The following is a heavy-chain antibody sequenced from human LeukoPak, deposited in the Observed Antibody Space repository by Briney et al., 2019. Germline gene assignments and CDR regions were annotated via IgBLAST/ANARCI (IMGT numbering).Heavy chain of an antibody. V-gene: IGHV3-21*01. CDR2: ISSSSSYI. CDR1: GFTFSSYS. Sequence: PGGSLRLSCAASGFTFSSYSMNWVRQAPGKGLEWVSSISSSSSYIYYADSVKGRFTISRGNAKNSLYLQMNSLRAEDTAVYYCARSKGIVVVPAAMSYWGQGTLVTVSS. CDR3: ARSKGIVVVPAAMSY. J-gene: IGHJ4*02. D-gene: IGHD2-2*01.